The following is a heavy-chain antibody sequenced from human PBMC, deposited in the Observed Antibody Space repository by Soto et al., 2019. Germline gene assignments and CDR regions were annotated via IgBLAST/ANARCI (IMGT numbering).Heavy chain of an antibody. D-gene: IGHD6-13*01. CDR2: ISAGGDST. J-gene: IGHJ3*02. CDR3: ATAMVAAAGTGAFDI. Sequence: EVQLLESGGGLVQPGGSLRLSCAASAFTFSSYAMTWVRQAPGKGLDWVSAISAGGDSTNYADSVQGRFTISRDNSKNTLYLQMNSLRAEDTAVYYCATAMVAAAGTGAFDIWGQGTMVTVSS. CDR1: AFTFSSYA. V-gene: IGHV3-23*01.